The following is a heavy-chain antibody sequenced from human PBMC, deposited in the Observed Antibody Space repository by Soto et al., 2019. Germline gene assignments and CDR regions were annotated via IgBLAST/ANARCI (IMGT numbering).Heavy chain of an antibody. Sequence: SETLSLTCTVSGDSISTDYWSWIRQSPGKGLEWIGFIYYGGSTNYNPSLKSRVTISVDTPKNQFSLKLSSVTAADTAVYYCASHDYGDYGDYWGQGTLVTVSS. D-gene: IGHD4-17*01. CDR2: IYYGGST. J-gene: IGHJ4*02. CDR1: GDSISTDY. CDR3: ASHDYGDYGDY. V-gene: IGHV4-59*08.